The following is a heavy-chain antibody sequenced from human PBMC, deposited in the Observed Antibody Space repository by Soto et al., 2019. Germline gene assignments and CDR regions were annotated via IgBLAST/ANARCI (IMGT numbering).Heavy chain of an antibody. D-gene: IGHD6-13*01. Sequence: EVQLVESGGGLVKPGGSLRLSCAASGFTFSSYSMNWVRQAPGKGLEWVSSISSSSSYIYYADSVKGRFTISRDNAKNSLYLQMNSLRAEDTAVYYCARGTGYSSSWYPYRYFDYWGQGTLVTVSS. V-gene: IGHV3-21*01. CDR3: ARGTGYSSSWYPYRYFDY. CDR2: ISSSSSYI. CDR1: GFTFSSYS. J-gene: IGHJ4*02.